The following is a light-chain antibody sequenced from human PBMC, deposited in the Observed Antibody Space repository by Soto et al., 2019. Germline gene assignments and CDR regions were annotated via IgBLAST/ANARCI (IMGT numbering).Light chain of an antibody. J-gene: IGKJ5*01. V-gene: IGKV3-15*01. CDR1: QRVSSN. CDR2: GAS. CDR3: QQYNLWHPIT. Sequence: IVLTQSPATLSLSPGARATLSCRASQRVSSNLAWYQQKPGQAPRLLIYGASTRATGIPARFSGSGSGTEFTLTISSLQSEDFAVYYCQQYNLWHPITFGQGTRLEIK.